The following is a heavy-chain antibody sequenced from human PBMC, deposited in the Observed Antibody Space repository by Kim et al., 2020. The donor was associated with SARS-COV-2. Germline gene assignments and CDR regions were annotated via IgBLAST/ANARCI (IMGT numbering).Heavy chain of an antibody. CDR3: AKDPYSGYDKPSLMPDY. Sequence: GGSLRLSCAASGFTFSSYGMHWVRQAPGKGLEWVAVISYDGSNKYYADSVKGRFTISRDNSKNTLYLQMNSLRAEDTAVYYCAKDPYSGYDKPSLMPDYWGQGTLVTVSS. CDR1: GFTFSSYG. CDR2: ISYDGSNK. D-gene: IGHD5-12*01. V-gene: IGHV3-30*18. J-gene: IGHJ4*02.